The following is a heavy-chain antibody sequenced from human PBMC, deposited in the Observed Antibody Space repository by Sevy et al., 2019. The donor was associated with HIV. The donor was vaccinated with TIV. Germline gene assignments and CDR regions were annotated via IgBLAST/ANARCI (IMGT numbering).Heavy chain of an antibody. CDR1: GFPFSSHW. D-gene: IGHD6-13*01. CDR2: IKQDGSEM. CDR3: TTGHQELGM. J-gene: IGHJ4*02. Sequence: GGSLRLSCAAPGFPFSSHWMTWVRQAPGKGLDWVASIKQDGSEMYYVDSVKGRFTISRDNAKNSVYLQMNSLRVEDTAMYYCTTGHQELGMRGQGTLVTVSS. V-gene: IGHV3-7*01.